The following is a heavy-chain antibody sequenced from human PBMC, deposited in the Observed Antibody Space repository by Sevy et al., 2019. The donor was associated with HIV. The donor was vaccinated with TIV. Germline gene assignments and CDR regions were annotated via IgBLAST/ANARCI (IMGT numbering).Heavy chain of an antibody. D-gene: IGHD3-10*01. CDR1: GFIFNNKG. CDR3: TRVRGLLGWFDS. Sequence: GGSLRLSCTVSGFIFNNKGMHWVRQAPGRGLEWVAAIFSDGTTKYYGDSVKGRFTISRDNSKNALFLQMNSLRAEDTAVYYCTRVRGLLGWFDSWGQGTLVTVSS. V-gene: IGHV3-30*12. CDR2: IFSDGTTK. J-gene: IGHJ5*01.